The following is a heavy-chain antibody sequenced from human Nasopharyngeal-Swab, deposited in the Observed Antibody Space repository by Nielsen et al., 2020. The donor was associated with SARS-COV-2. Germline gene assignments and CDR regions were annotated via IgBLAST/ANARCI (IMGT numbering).Heavy chain of an antibody. CDR2: INAGNGNT. D-gene: IGHD3-22*01. J-gene: IGHJ4*02. V-gene: IGHV1-3*01. Sequence: WVRQARVQRLEWMGWINAGNGNTKYSQKFQGRVTITRDTSASTAYMELSSLRSEDTAVYYCARVYYDSSGYYQYWGQGTLVTVSS. CDR3: ARVYYDSSGYYQY.